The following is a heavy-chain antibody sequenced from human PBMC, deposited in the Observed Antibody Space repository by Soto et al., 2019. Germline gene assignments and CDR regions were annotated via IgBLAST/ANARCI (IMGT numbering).Heavy chain of an antibody. CDR1: GYSFTSYW. J-gene: IGHJ4*02. D-gene: IGHD6-6*01. CDR3: AKSIAARKAGFDY. V-gene: IGHV5-51*01. CDR2: IYPGDSDT. Sequence: GESLKISCKGSGYSFTSYWIGWVRQMPGKGLEWMGIIYPGDSDTRYSPSFQGQVTISADNSISTAYLQWSSLKASDTAMYYCAKSIAARKAGFDYWGQGTLVTVSS.